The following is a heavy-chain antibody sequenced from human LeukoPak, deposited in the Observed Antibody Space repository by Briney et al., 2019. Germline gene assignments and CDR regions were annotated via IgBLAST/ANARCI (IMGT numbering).Heavy chain of an antibody. J-gene: IGHJ4*02. CDR1: GYSISCGYY. D-gene: IGHD4-17*01. V-gene: IGHV4-38-2*01. CDR2: IYHSGST. Sequence: SETLPLTCAVSGYSISCGYYWGWIRQPPGKVLEWIGSIYHSGSTYYNPSLKSRVTISVDTSKNQFSLKLSSVTAADTAVYYCARVTSDYGDYVGPQDFDYWGQGTLVTVSS. CDR3: ARVTSDYGDYVGPQDFDY.